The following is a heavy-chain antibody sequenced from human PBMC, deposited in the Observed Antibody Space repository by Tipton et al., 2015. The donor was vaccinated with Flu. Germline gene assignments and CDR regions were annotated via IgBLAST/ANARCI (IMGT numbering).Heavy chain of an antibody. CDR3: ARAIAAAGSY. D-gene: IGHD6-13*01. Sequence: VQLVQSGGGLVHPGGSLRLSCAASGFTFSSYWMAWVRQAPGKGLEWVANIKQDDSEKYHADSVKGRFTISRDNAENSLYLQMTSLRAEDTAVYSCARAIAAAGSYWGQGTLVTVAS. CDR2: IKQDDSEK. CDR1: GFTFSSYW. J-gene: IGHJ4*02. V-gene: IGHV3-7*04.